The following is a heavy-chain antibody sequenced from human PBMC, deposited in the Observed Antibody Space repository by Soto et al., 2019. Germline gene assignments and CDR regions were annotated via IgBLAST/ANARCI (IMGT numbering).Heavy chain of an antibody. D-gene: IGHD3-16*01. CDR1: GFTFSSYG. J-gene: IGHJ4*01. Sequence: LRLSCAASGFTFSSYGMHWVRQAPGKGLEWVAVISYDGSNKYYADSVKGRFTISRDNSKNTLYLQMNSLRAEDTAVYYCARFGTALDYWGHGTLVTSSS. V-gene: IGHV3-30*03. CDR2: ISYDGSNK. CDR3: ARFGTALDY.